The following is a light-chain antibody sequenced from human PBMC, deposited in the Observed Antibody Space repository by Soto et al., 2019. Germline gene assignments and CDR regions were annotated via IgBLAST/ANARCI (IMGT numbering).Light chain of an antibody. CDR2: KVS. Sequence: DIQVTQSPSXLXASIGXRVTITXRASQRXXNWMAWYQQKPGKAPKVLIYKVSNLESGVPSRFSGSGSGTEFTLTISSLQRDDFATYYCQQYKTYPWTFGQGTKVESK. V-gene: IGKV1-5*03. CDR3: QQYKTYPWT. CDR1: QRXXNW. J-gene: IGKJ1*01.